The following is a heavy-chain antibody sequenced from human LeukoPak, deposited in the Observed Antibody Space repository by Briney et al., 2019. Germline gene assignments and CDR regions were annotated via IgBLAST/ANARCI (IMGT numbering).Heavy chain of an antibody. CDR1: GFTFSSYA. CDR3: ARDLYRIVVVPHYFDY. J-gene: IGHJ4*02. D-gene: IGHD3-22*01. CDR2: ISSSSSYI. Sequence: GSLRLSCAASGFTFSSYAMTWVRQAPGKGLEWVSSISSSSSYIYYADSVKGRFTISRDNAKNSLYLQMNSLRAEDTAVYYCARDLYRIVVVPHYFDYWGQGTLVTVSS. V-gene: IGHV3-21*01.